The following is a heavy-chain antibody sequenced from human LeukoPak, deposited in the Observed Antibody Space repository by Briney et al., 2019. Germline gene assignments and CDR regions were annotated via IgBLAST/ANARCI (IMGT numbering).Heavy chain of an antibody. Sequence: SETLSLTCTVSGGSISSSSYYWGWIRQPPGKGLEWIANIYYSGSTYSNPSLKSRVTISMDTSNNQFSLKLTSVTAADTAVYYCARLVPPGWFDPWGQGTLVTVSS. CDR1: GGSISSSSYY. J-gene: IGHJ5*02. V-gene: IGHV4-39*01. CDR3: ARLVPPGWFDP. CDR2: IYYSGST.